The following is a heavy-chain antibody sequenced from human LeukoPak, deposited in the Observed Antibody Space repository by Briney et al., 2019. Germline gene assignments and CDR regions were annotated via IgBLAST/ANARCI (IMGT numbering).Heavy chain of an antibody. CDR1: GFIFSDFW. J-gene: IGHJ4*02. Sequence: QSGGSLRLSCGASGFIFSDFWMHWVRQVPGKGLVWVSHINSEGRTTDYADSVRGRFTISRDNAKNTLYLQMNRLTVEDTAVYYCGRGMRDYYGLDYWGQGILVTVSS. D-gene: IGHD3-10*01. V-gene: IGHV3-74*01. CDR3: GRGMRDYYGLDY. CDR2: INSEGRTT.